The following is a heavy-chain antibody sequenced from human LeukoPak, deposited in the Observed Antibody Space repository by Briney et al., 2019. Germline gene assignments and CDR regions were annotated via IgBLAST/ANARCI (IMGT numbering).Heavy chain of an antibody. CDR1: GYTFTGYY. J-gene: IGHJ4*02. CDR2: INPNSGGT. Sequence: ASVKVSCKASGYTFTGYYMHWVRQAPGQGLEWMGWINPNSGGTNYAQKFQGRVTMTRDTSISTAYMELSRLRSDDTAVYYCAKGGYCSGGSCYHHYFDYWGQGTLVTVSS. V-gene: IGHV1-2*02. D-gene: IGHD2-15*01. CDR3: AKGGYCSGGSCYHHYFDY.